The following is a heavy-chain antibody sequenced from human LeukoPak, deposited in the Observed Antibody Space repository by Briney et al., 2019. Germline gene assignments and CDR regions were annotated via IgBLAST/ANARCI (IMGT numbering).Heavy chain of an antibody. J-gene: IGHJ3*02. Sequence: GGSLRLSCAASGFTFSSYSMNWVRQAPGKGLEWVPSISSSSSYIYYADSVKGRFTISRDNAKNSLYLQMNSLRAEDTAVYYCARGRTNTASAFDIWGQGTMVTVSS. V-gene: IGHV3-21*01. CDR2: ISSSSSYI. D-gene: IGHD5-18*01. CDR3: ARGRTNTASAFDI. CDR1: GFTFSSYS.